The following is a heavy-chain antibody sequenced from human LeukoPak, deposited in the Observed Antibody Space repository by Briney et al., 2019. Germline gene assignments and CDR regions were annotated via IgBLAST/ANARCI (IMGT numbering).Heavy chain of an antibody. Sequence: TTSETLSLTCTVSGGSISSGDYYWSWIRQPPGKGLEWIGYIYYSGSTYYNPSLKSRVTISVDTSKNQFSLKLSSVTAADTAVYYCARDSALLRRPFDYWGQGTLVTVSS. CDR1: GGSISSGDYY. CDR3: ARDSALLRRPFDY. V-gene: IGHV4-30-4*08. J-gene: IGHJ4*02. D-gene: IGHD2-15*01. CDR2: IYYSGST.